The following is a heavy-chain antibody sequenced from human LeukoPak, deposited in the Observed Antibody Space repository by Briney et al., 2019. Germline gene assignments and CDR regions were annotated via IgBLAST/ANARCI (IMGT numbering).Heavy chain of an antibody. V-gene: IGHV1-2*02. CDR1: VYTFTGYY. Sequence: GASVNVSCKASVYTFTGYYMHWVRQAPGQGLEWMGWINPNSGGTNYAQKFQGRVTMTRDTSISTAYMELSRLRSDDTAVYYCERERRVPAAIDYWGQGTLVTVSS. J-gene: IGHJ4*02. D-gene: IGHD2-2*01. CDR3: ERERRVPAAIDY. CDR2: INPNSGGT.